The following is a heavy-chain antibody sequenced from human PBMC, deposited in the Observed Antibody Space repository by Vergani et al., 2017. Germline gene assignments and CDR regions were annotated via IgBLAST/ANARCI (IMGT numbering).Heavy chain of an antibody. CDR3: ASAGPSGGWFDP. J-gene: IGHJ5*02. CDR2: IIPILGIA. V-gene: IGHV1-69*02. CDR1: GGTFSSYT. D-gene: IGHD1-26*01. Sequence: QVQLVQSGAEVKKPGSSVKVSCKASGGTFSSYTISWVRQAPGQGLEWMGRIIPILGIANYAQKFQGRVTITADKSTSTAYMELSSLRSEDTAVYYCASAGPSGGWFDPGSQGTLVTVSS.